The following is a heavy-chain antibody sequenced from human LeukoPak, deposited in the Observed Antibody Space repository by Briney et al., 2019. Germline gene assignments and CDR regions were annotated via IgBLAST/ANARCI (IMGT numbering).Heavy chain of an antibody. D-gene: IGHD3-10*01. CDR3: ARAPFVDTYYYDSGSYFLNWFDP. V-gene: IGHV4-30-4*01. J-gene: IGHJ5*02. CDR1: GGSISSGDHY. Sequence: SETLSLTCTVPGGSISSGDHYWSWTRQPPGKGLEWIGYIYYSGSTYYNPSLKSRITISVDTSKNQFSLKLSSVTAADTAVYYCARAPFVDTYYYDSGSYFLNWFDPWGQGTLVTVSS. CDR2: IYYSGST.